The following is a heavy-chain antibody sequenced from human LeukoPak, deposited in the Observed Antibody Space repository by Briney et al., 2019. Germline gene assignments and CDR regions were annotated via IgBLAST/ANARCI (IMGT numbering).Heavy chain of an antibody. V-gene: IGHV3-21*01. CDR1: GFTFSSYS. Sequence: GGSLRLSCAASGFTFSSYSMNWVRQAPGKGLEWVSSISSSSSYIYYADSVKGRFTISRDNAKNSLYLQMNSLRAEGTAVYYCARDILFGGYEDYWGQGTLVTVSS. J-gene: IGHJ4*02. CDR3: ARDILFGGYEDY. D-gene: IGHD3-16*01. CDR2: ISSSSSYI.